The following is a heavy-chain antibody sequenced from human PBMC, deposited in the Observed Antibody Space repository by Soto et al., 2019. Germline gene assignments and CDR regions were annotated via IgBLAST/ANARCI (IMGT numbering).Heavy chain of an antibody. V-gene: IGHV4-31*03. CDR2: IFDSGTT. D-gene: IGHD6-19*01. CDR1: GGSINSGGYY. CDR3: ASQASGWYPDY. Sequence: SETLSLTCIVSGGSINSGGYYSSWLRQHPGKGLEWIGYIFDSGTTYYNPSLKSRVTISVDPSKSQFSLRLTSVTATDTAVYYCASQASGWYPDYWGQGTLVTVSS. J-gene: IGHJ4*02.